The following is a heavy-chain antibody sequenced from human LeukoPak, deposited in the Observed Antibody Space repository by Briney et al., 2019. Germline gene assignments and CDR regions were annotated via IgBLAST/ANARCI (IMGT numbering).Heavy chain of an antibody. V-gene: IGHV4-4*07. J-gene: IGHJ4*02. CDR1: GGSISSYY. CDR2: IYTSGST. Sequence: SVTLSITCTVSGGSISSYYWSWIRQPAGKGLEWIGRIYTSGSTNYNPSLKSRVTMSVDTSKNQFSLKLSSVTAADTAVYYCARDVPITIFGVVSDYWGQGTLVTVSS. D-gene: IGHD3-3*01. CDR3: ARDVPITIFGVVSDY.